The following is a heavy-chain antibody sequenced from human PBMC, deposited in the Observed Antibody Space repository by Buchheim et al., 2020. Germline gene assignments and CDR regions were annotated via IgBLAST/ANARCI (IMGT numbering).Heavy chain of an antibody. V-gene: IGHV3-30*18. D-gene: IGHD5-12*01. CDR3: AKEAYSGYDYFFDY. CDR1: GFTFNNYG. Sequence: QVQLVESGGGVVQPGRSLRLSCAASGFTFNNYGMHWVRQAPGKGLEWVALISYDGSNTYYADSVKGRFTISRDNSKNTLYLQINSLRAEDTAVYYCAKEAYSGYDYFFDYWGQGTL. J-gene: IGHJ4*02. CDR2: ISYDGSNT.